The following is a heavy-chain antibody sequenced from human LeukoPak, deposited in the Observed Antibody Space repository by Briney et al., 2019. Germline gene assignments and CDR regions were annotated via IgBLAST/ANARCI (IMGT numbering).Heavy chain of an antibody. CDR3: ARRYSNYGDWLDP. CDR2: IYPADSET. D-gene: IGHD4-11*01. J-gene: IGHJ5*02. CDR1: GYSFINYW. Sequence: GESLKISCMGSGYSFINYWIGWVRQMPGKGLEWMGIIYPADSETRYSPSFQGQVTISADKSISTAYLQWSSLKASDTAMYYCARRYSNYGDWLDPWGQGTPVTVSS. V-gene: IGHV5-51*01.